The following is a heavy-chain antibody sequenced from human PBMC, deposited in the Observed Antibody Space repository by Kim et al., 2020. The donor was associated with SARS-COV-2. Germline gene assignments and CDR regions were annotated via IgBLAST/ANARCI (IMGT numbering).Heavy chain of an antibody. CDR2: T. V-gene: IGHV4-59*01. Sequence: TNYNPSLKSRVTISVDTSKNQFSLKLSSVTAVDTAVYYCARSPKDDAFDIWGQGTMVTVSS. J-gene: IGHJ3*02. CDR3: ARSPKDDAFDI.